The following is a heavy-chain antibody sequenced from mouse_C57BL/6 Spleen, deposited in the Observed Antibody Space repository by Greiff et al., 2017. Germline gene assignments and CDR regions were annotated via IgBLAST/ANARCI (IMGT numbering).Heavy chain of an antibody. CDR2: IYPGDGDT. Sequence: QVQLQQSGTELVKPGASVKISCKASGYAFSSYWMHWVKQRPGKGLEWIGQIYPGDGDTNYNGKFKGNATLTADKSSSTAYMQLSSLTSEDSAVYFCARDGGYYADDWGKGTTLTVSS. D-gene: IGHD2-3*01. J-gene: IGHJ2*01. V-gene: IGHV1-80*01. CDR3: ARDGGYYADD. CDR1: GYAFSSYW.